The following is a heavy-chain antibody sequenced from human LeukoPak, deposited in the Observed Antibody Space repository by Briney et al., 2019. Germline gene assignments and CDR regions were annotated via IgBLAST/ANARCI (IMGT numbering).Heavy chain of an antibody. Sequence: GASVKVSCKASGDTFSSYAISWVRQAPGQGLEWMGRIIPILGIANYAQKFQGRVTITADTSTSTAYMELGSLRSEDTAVYYCARSSYGSGIHEVGSDYWGQGTLVTVSS. V-gene: IGHV1-69*04. CDR1: GDTFSSYA. CDR2: IIPILGIA. CDR3: ARSSYGSGIHEVGSDY. J-gene: IGHJ4*02. D-gene: IGHD3-10*01.